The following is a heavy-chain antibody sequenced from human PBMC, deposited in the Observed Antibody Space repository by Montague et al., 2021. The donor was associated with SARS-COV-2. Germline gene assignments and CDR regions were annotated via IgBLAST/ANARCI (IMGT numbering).Heavy chain of an antibody. J-gene: IGHJ3*02. CDR1: GFTFSSYG. CDR3: AKDLGQFYYGSGSYYQNAFDN. D-gene: IGHD3-10*01. V-gene: IGHV3-30*18. Sequence: SLRLSCAASGFTFSSYGMHWVRQAPGKGLEWVAVISYDGSKKNYADSVKGRFTISRDNSKNTLYLQMNSLRPEDTAVYYCAKDLGQFYYGSGSYYQNAFDNWGQGTMVTVSS. CDR2: ISYDGSKK.